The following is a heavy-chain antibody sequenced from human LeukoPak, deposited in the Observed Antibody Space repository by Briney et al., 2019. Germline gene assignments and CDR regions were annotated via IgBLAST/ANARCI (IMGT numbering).Heavy chain of an antibody. J-gene: IGHJ6*03. CDR1: GCTFTSYY. Sequence: ASVKVSCKASGCTFTSYYIHWVRQAPGQGLGWMGIIYPGGGSTSYAQKFQGRVTMTRDMSTSTVYMELSSLRSEDTAVYYCARGAYAYFHYYYYMDVWGKGTTVTVSS. CDR2: IYPGGGST. CDR3: ARGAYAYFHYYYYMDV. V-gene: IGHV1-46*01. D-gene: IGHD3-16*01.